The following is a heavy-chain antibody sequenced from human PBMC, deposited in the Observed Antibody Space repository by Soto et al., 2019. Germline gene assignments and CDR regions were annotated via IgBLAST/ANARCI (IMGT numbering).Heavy chain of an antibody. CDR3: APHTLDTGMPSGY. V-gene: IGHV1-18*01. D-gene: IGHD5-18*01. J-gene: IGHJ4*02. Sequence: QVQLVQSGAEVREPGASVKVSCKASGYTFTNYGVSWVRQAPGQGLEWMGWIGGYKGNTNYAQKLRGRVTLTTDTSTRTAYMELRSLRSDDTAVYYCAPHTLDTGMPSGYWGQGTLVTVSS. CDR1: GYTFTNYG. CDR2: IGGYKGNT.